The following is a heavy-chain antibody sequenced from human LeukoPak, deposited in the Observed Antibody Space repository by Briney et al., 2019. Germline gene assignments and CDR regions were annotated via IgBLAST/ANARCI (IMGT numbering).Heavy chain of an antibody. CDR3: AKPTSLKDANYGLTGTNY. J-gene: IGHJ4*01. D-gene: IGHD1-14*01. V-gene: IGHV3-30*02. Sequence: GGSLRLSCAASGFNFSAYGMHWVRQAPGKGLEWVAFIRYDGNLKYYADSVKGRFTISRDNSKNTLDLQMNSLRVEDTAVYYCAKPTSLKDANYGLTGTNYWGHGILVTVSS. CDR2: IRYDGNLK. CDR1: GFNFSAYG.